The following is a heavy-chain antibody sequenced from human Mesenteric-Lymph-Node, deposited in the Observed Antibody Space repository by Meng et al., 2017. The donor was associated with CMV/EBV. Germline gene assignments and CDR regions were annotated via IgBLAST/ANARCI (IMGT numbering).Heavy chain of an antibody. CDR3: AREIRGSDNPNDAFDL. CDR1: GFIFSRDA. J-gene: IGHJ3*01. D-gene: IGHD1-26*01. CDR2: ISFDGSNK. V-gene: IGHV3-30-3*01. Sequence: GGSLRLSCAASGFIFSRDAMYWVRQAPGKGLEWVALISFDGSNKYYADSVKGRFTISRDNSKTTLYLQMNSLRAEDTAVYFCAREIRGSDNPNDAFDLWGQGTMVTVSS.